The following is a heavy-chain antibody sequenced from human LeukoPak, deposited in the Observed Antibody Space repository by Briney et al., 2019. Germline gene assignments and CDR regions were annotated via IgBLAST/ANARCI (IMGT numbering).Heavy chain of an antibody. J-gene: IGHJ4*02. D-gene: IGHD1-1*01. Sequence: GGSLRLSCAASGFTVSSNSMNWVRQAPGKGLEWVSVIYSGAGTYYADSVKGRFTISRDNSKNTLYLQMNSLRAEDTAVYYCAREVNWNGLDSWGQGSLVTVSS. CDR2: IYSGAGT. CDR3: AREVNWNGLDS. V-gene: IGHV3-66*01. CDR1: GFTVSSNS.